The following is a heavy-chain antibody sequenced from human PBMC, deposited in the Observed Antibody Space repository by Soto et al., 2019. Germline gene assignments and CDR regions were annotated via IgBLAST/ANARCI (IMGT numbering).Heavy chain of an antibody. D-gene: IGHD5-18*01. J-gene: IGHJ4*02. CDR3: ARAIAGGYGHTTLDY. V-gene: IGHV1-18*01. CDR1: GYTFTHYG. Sequence: QVHLVQSGAEVKKPGASVKVSCKASGYTFTHYGLSWVRQAPGQGLEWMGWINAYNGNTDYAHKVQGRVTVTTDTSTITAYMELRSLTSDDTAVYYCARAIAGGYGHTTLDYWGQGTLVTVSS. CDR2: INAYNGNT.